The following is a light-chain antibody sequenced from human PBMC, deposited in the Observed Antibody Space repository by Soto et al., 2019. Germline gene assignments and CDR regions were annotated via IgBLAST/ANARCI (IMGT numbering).Light chain of an antibody. CDR2: GAS. CDR1: QSVSSN. V-gene: IGKV3-15*01. CDR3: QQYNNWWT. J-gene: IGKJ1*01. Sequence: EIVVTQSPATLSVSPGERATLSCRASQSVSSNLAWYQQKPGQAPRLLIYGASTRAIGIPARFSGSGSGTEFPLTISRLQSEDFAVYYCQQYNNWWTFGQGTKVEIK.